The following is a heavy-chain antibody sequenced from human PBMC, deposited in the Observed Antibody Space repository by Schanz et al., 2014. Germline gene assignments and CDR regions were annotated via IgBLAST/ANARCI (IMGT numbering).Heavy chain of an antibody. CDR1: GFKFSIYA. Sequence: QVQLVDSGGGVVQPGRSLRLSCAASGFKFSIYAMHWVRQAPGKGLEWVAVISYDGRSKDYADSVKGRFTISRDNSKNTVFLQMNSLRGEDTVVYYCAPADYTNYFDYWGQGTLVTVSS. CDR3: APADYTNYFDY. D-gene: IGHD4-4*01. CDR2: ISYDGRSK. V-gene: IGHV3-30*04. J-gene: IGHJ4*02.